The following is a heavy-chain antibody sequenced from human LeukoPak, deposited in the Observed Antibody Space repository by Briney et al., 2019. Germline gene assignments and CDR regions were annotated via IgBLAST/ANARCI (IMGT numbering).Heavy chain of an antibody. Sequence: GGSLRLSCAASGFTFSSYAMSWVRQAPGKGLEWVSAISGSGGSTYYADSVKGRFTISRDNSKNTLYLQMNSLRAEDTAVYYCAKDPQYSGSYFSHYWGQGTLVTVSS. V-gene: IGHV3-23*01. J-gene: IGHJ4*02. CDR3: AKDPQYSGSYFSHY. D-gene: IGHD1-26*01. CDR1: GFTFSSYA. CDR2: ISGSGGST.